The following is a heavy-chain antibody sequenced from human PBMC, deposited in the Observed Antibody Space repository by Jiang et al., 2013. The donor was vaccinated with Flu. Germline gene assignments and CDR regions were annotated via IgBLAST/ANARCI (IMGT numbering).Heavy chain of an antibody. CDR1: GGFINNYY. V-gene: IGHV4-59*08. CDR2: IYSSGGT. Sequence: PGLVKPSETLSLTCTVSGGFINNYYGSWIRQPPGKGLEWIGYIYSSGGTNYNPSLKSRVTISVDTSKDQFSLKLTSVTAADTAVYYCVRRRYYDSSGYYFLDWGQGTLVTVSS. J-gene: IGHJ4*02. D-gene: IGHD3-22*01. CDR3: VRRRYYDSSGYYFLD.